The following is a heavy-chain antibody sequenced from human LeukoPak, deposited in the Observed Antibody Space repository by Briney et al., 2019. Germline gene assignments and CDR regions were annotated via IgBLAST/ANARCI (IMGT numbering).Heavy chain of an antibody. D-gene: IGHD6-19*01. Sequence: GGSLRLSCSASGFTFSSYAMDWVRQATGKGLEYVSAISPNGGSTYYADSVKGRFSISIDNSKNTLYLQMSSLRAEDTAVYYCVPKGTEGCWGQGTLVTVSS. CDR1: GFTFSSYA. J-gene: IGHJ4*02. CDR3: VPKGTEGC. CDR2: ISPNGGST. V-gene: IGHV3-64D*06.